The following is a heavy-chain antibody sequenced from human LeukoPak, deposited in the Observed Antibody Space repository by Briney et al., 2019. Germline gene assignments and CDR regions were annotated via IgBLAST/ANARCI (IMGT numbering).Heavy chain of an antibody. Sequence: GGSLRLSCAASGFTFSNYDMSWVRQAPGKGLEWVSAISGSGGTTYYADSVKDRFTISRDNSKNTLYLQMNSLRAEDTAVYYCAKGPLPRITGTAPFDYWGQGTLVTVSS. D-gene: IGHD1-7*01. V-gene: IGHV3-23*01. CDR1: GFTFSNYD. CDR3: AKGPLPRITGTAPFDY. CDR2: ISGSGGTT. J-gene: IGHJ4*02.